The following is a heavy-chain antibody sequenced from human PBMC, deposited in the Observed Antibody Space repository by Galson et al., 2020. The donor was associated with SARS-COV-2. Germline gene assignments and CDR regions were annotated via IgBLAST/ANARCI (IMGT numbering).Heavy chain of an antibody. D-gene: IGHD5-18*01. J-gene: IGHJ4*02. CDR3: ARIPSGGYSYGYYSEYYFDY. V-gene: IGHV2-70*01. CDR1: GFSLSTSGMC. Sequence: SGPTLVKPTQTLTLTCTFSGFSLSTSGMCVSWIRQPPGKALEWLALIDWDDDKYYSTSLKTRLTISKDTSKNQVVLTMTNMDPVDTATYYCARIPSGGYSYGYYSEYYFDYWGQGTLVTVSS. CDR2: IDWDDDK.